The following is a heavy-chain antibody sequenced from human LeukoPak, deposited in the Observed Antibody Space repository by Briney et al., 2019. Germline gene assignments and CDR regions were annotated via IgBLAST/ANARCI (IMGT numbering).Heavy chain of an antibody. CDR2: INSDGSGT. V-gene: IGHV3-74*01. J-gene: IGHJ4*02. CDR1: GFTCSSYW. CDR3: RGSGSSVDY. Sequence: GWSLRLSCAASGFTCSSYWMHCVRQAPGKGLVWDSRINSDGSGTSYADSVKGRFTISRDNAKNTLYLQMNSLRAEDTAVYYCRGSGSSVDYWGQGTLVTVSS. D-gene: IGHD3-3*01.